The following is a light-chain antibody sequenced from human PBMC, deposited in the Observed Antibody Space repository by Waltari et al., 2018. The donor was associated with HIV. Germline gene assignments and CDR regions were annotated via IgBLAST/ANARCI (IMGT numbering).Light chain of an antibody. Sequence: ELVMTQSPPTLSVSPGQRVTLSCRASQSIRSRVAWYQQRRGQAPRLLIYEAATRPTGIPARFSGSGSGTEFTLTISSLQSEDFATYFCQQYDSGPRGITFGQGTMLEIK. V-gene: IGKV3-15*01. CDR3: QQYDSGPRGIT. CDR2: EAA. J-gene: IGKJ2*01. CDR1: QSIRSR.